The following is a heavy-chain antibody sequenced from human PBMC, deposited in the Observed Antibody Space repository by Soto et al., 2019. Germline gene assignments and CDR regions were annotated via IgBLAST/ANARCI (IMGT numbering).Heavy chain of an antibody. V-gene: IGHV4-59*08. Sequence: SETLSLTCTFSGVSISNHYCSLIRQPPGKGLEWIGYISYSGSTSYNPSLKSRLIISVDTSQNQVSLKLASVTAADTAVYYCLTQGFGPLHGLVDVWGQGTTVTVSS. CDR3: LTQGFGPLHGLVDV. CDR2: ISYSGST. J-gene: IGHJ6*02. CDR1: GVSISNHY. D-gene: IGHD3-10*01.